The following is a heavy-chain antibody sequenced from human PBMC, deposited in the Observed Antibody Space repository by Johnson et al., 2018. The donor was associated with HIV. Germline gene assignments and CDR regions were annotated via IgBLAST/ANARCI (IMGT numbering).Heavy chain of an antibody. J-gene: IGHJ3*02. D-gene: IGHD5-24*01. CDR2: ISYDGSNK. V-gene: IGHV3-30*04. Sequence: QVQLVESGGGVVQPGRSLRLSCAASGFTFSSYAMHWVRQAPGTGLAWVAVISYDGSNKYYADSVKGRFTISRDNSKNTLYLQMNSLRAEDTAVYYCAKDWDRWLQPPGDAFDIWGQGTMVTVSS. CDR1: GFTFSSYA. CDR3: AKDWDRWLQPPGDAFDI.